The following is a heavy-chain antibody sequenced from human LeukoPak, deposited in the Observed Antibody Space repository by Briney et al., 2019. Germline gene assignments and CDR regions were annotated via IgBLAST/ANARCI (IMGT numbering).Heavy chain of an antibody. V-gene: IGHV4-59*01. CDR3: ARGHRSSIGYNWFDP. CDR1: GGSISSYY. CDR2: IYYSGST. J-gene: IGHJ5*02. Sequence: PSETLSLTCSASGGSISSYYWSWIRQPPGKGLEWIGYIYYSGSTDYNPSLKSRVTISVDTSKNQFSLRLTSVTAADTAVCYCARGHRSSIGYNWFDPWGQGTLVTVSS. D-gene: IGHD6-6*01.